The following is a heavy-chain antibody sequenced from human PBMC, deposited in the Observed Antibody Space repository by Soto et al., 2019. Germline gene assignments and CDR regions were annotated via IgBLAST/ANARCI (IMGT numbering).Heavy chain of an antibody. CDR3: AREADLRTYLDF. Sequence: RLCCAAFGCKGEALGVSCVLQDTRKGLEWISYIRRSSDVTFYADAVEGRVTISRDNAGNSLYLEMNSLRAEDTPVYYYAREADLRTYLDFWGQGALDPVFS. CDR1: GCKGEALG. D-gene: IGHD2-21*01. CDR2: IRRSSDVT. J-gene: IGHJ4*02. V-gene: IGHV3-48*01.